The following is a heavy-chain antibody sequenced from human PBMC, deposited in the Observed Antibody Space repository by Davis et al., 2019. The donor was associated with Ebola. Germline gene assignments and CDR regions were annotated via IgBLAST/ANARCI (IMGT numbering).Heavy chain of an antibody. V-gene: IGHV1-46*01. J-gene: IGHJ5*02. CDR3: ARVITMVQGVPRWFDP. CDR1: GYTFTSYY. D-gene: IGHD3-10*01. Sequence: ASVKVSCKASGYTFTSYYMHWVRQAPGQGLEWMGIINPSGGSTSYAQKFQGRVTMTRDTSTSTVYMELSSLRSEDTAVYYCARVITMVQGVPRWFDPWGQGTLVTVSS. CDR2: INPSGGST.